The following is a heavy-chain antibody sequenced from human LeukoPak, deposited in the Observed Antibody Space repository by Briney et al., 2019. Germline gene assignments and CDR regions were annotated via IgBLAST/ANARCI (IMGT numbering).Heavy chain of an antibody. CDR1: GFTFSSYW. CDR3: ARDGIGSSQYH. J-gene: IGHJ4*02. CDR2: INSDGSST. V-gene: IGHV3-74*01. D-gene: IGHD6-6*01. Sequence: PGGSLRLSCAASGFTFSSYWMHWVRQAPGKGLVWVSRINSDGSSTTYADSVKGRSTISRDNAKNTLYLQMNSLRAEDTAVYYCARDGIGSSQYHWGQGTLVNVSS.